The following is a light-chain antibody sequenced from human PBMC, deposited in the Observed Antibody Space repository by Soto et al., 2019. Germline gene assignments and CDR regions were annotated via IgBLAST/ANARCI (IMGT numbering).Light chain of an antibody. CDR1: QSIFYSSSNRNY. V-gene: IGKV4-1*01. CDR2: WAS. CDR3: QHYYTSSRWT. J-gene: IGKJ1*01. Sequence: DIVMTQSPDSLAVSLGERATINCRSSQSIFYSSSNRNYLAWYQQRPGQPPKLLISWASTRESGVPDRFSGSGCGTDFTLTISSLQAEDVAVYYCQHYYTSSRWTFGQGTKVEI.